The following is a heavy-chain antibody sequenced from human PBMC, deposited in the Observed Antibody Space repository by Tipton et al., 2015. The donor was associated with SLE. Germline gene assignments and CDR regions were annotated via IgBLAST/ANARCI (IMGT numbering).Heavy chain of an antibody. J-gene: IGHJ4*02. D-gene: IGHD3-9*01. CDR2: ISSSGSSL. V-gene: IGHV3-21*03. CDR1: GFTFSSYS. CDR3: ARDILVVVPFDR. Sequence: SLRLSCIVSGFTFSSYSMNWFRQAPGKGLEWVSSISSSGSSLSYAHSVKGRFTVSRDNAENSLYLQMNSLRAEDTGVYYCARDILVVVPFDRWGPGTRVTVSS.